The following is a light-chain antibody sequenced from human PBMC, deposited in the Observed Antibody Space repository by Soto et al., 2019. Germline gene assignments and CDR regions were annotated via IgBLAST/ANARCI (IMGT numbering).Light chain of an antibody. Sequence: EIVLTQSPATLSLSPAERFTLSCRASQSVGNNLAWHQQKPGQAPRLLIYGASTRATGFPARFSGSGSGTEFTLTISSLQSEDFAVYYCQQYNGWPITFGQGTRLEIK. CDR3: QQYNGWPIT. CDR1: QSVGNN. CDR2: GAS. V-gene: IGKV3-15*01. J-gene: IGKJ5*01.